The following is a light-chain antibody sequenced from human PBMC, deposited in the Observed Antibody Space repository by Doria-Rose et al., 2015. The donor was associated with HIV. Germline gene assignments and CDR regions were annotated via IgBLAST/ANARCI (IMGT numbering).Light chain of an antibody. CDR1: QSFSSTY. V-gene: IGKV3-20*01. CDR3: HQYGTSWT. J-gene: IGKJ1*01. CDR2: DGS. Sequence: TQSPGTLSLSPGERATLYCRASQSFSSTYLAWYQQKPGQAPSLLIYDGSTRATGIPDRFSASGSGTDFTPTINRLEPEDFALYYCHQYGTSWTFGQGTKVEI.